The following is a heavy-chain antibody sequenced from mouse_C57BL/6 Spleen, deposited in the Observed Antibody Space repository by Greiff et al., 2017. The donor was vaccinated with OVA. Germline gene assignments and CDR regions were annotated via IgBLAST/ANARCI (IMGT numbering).Heavy chain of an antibody. Sequence: EVMLVESGGDLVKPGGSLKLSCAASGFTFSSYGMSWVRQTPDKRLEWVATISSGGSYTYYQDSVKGRFTISRDNAKNTLYLQMSSLQSEDTAMYYCARSNYRFAYWGQGTLVTVSA. V-gene: IGHV5-6*01. D-gene: IGHD2-5*01. CDR3: ARSNYRFAY. J-gene: IGHJ3*01. CDR2: ISSGGSYT. CDR1: GFTFSSYG.